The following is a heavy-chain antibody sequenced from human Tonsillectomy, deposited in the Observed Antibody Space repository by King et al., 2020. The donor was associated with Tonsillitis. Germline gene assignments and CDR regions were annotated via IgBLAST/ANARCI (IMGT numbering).Heavy chain of an antibody. Sequence: VQLVESGGGVVQPGRSLRLSCAASGFTFSSYGMHWVRQAPGQGLEWVAGISYDGSNKYYADSVKGRFTISRDNSKNTLYLQMNSLRAEDTAAYYFARAPYGTFDYWGQGTLVTVSS. D-gene: IGHD4-17*01. CDR3: ARAPYGTFDY. J-gene: IGHJ4*02. CDR2: ISYDGSNK. V-gene: IGHV3-30*03. CDR1: GFTFSSYG.